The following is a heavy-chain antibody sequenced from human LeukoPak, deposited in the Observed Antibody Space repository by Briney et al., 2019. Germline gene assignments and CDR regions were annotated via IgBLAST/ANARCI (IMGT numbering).Heavy chain of an antibody. D-gene: IGHD5-24*01. CDR2: IHYSGRI. J-gene: IGHJ4*02. Sequence: NPSETLSLTCAVYGGSFSGYYWTLIRQPPGKGLEWIGEIHYSGRINYNPSLKSRVTISADTSNNHFSLKMNSVTAADAAVYYCSRGTDAYKCGNSWGQGTLVTVS. CDR3: SRGTDAYKCGNS. V-gene: IGHV4-34*01. CDR1: GGSFSGYY.